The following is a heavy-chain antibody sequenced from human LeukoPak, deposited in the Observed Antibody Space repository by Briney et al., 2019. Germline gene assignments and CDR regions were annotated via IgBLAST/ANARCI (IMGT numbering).Heavy chain of an antibody. CDR2: MNPNSGNT. Sequence: SVKVSCKASGYTFTSYYINWVRQATGQGLEWMGWMNPNSGNTNYAQKLQGRVTMTTDTSTSTAHMELRSLRSDDTAVYYCARDDSTSFFDYWGQGTLVTVSS. CDR1: GYTFTSYY. D-gene: IGHD2-2*01. J-gene: IGHJ4*02. V-gene: IGHV1-18*01. CDR3: ARDDSTSFFDY.